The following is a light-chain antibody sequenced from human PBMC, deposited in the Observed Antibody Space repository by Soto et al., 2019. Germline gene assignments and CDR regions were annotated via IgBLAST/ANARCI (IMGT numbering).Light chain of an antibody. CDR2: GAS. J-gene: IGKJ1*01. CDR1: QSVSSIY. Sequence: EIVLTQSPGTLSLSPGERVTLSCRASQSVSSIYLAWYQQKPGQAPRLLIYGASSRATGVPDRFSGRGSGTDFTLTISRLEPEDFAVYYCQQYGLSPETFGQGTKVE. CDR3: QQYGLSPET. V-gene: IGKV3-20*01.